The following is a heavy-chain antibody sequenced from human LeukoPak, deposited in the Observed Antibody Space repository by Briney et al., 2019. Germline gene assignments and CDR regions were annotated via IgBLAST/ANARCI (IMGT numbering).Heavy chain of an antibody. V-gene: IGHV3-23*01. Sequence: GRSLRLSCAASGFTFSSYAMSWVRQAPGKGLEWVSAISGSGGSTYYADSVKGRFTISRDNSKNTLYLQMNSLRAEDTAVYYCAKLPAVYYDFWSGYSGAPYYFDYWGQGTLVTVSS. D-gene: IGHD3-3*01. J-gene: IGHJ4*02. CDR3: AKLPAVYYDFWSGYSGAPYYFDY. CDR2: ISGSGGST. CDR1: GFTFSSYA.